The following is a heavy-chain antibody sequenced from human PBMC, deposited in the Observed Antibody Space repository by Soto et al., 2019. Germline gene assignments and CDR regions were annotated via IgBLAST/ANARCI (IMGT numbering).Heavy chain of an antibody. J-gene: IGHJ2*01. D-gene: IGHD4-17*01. Sequence: VQLLESGGGLVQPGGSLRLSCAASGFTFSTYAMSWVRQAPGKGLEWVSTISGSGGSTYYADSVKGRFTISRDNSKNTLYLQMNSLRAEDTAVYYCAREYGGNSWYFDLWGRGTLVTVAS. CDR1: GFTFSTYA. CDR3: AREYGGNSWYFDL. CDR2: ISGSGGST. V-gene: IGHV3-23*01.